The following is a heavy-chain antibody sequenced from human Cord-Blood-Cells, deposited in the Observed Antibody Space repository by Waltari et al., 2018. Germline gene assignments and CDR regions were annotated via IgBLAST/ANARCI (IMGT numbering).Heavy chain of an antibody. CDR2: ISSSSSYI. V-gene: IGHV3-21*01. CDR3: APLWFGELLYFDY. Sequence: EVQLVESGGGLVKPGGSLRLSCAASGFTFSSYSMNWVRRAPGKGLEWVSSISSSSSYIYYADSVKGRFTISRDNAKNSLYLQMNSLRAEDTAVYYCAPLWFGELLYFDYWGQGTLVTVSS. J-gene: IGHJ4*02. D-gene: IGHD3-10*01. CDR1: GFTFSSYS.